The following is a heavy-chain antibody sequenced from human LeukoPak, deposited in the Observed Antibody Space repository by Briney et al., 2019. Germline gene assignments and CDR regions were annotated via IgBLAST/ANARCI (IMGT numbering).Heavy chain of an antibody. V-gene: IGHV3-23*01. D-gene: IGHD6-19*01. CDR3: AEGSGWYV. J-gene: IGHJ4*02. Sequence: GGSLRLSCAASGFTFSSSSMSWVRQAPGKGLEWVSVISGSGGSTDYADSVKGRFTISRDNSKNTLYLQMNSLRDEDTAVYYCAEGSGWYVWGQGTLVTVSS. CDR2: ISGSGGST. CDR1: GFTFSSSS.